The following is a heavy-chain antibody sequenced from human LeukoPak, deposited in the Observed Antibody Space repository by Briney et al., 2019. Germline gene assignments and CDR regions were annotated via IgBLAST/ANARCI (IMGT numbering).Heavy chain of an antibody. CDR2: ISYDGSNK. CDR1: GFTFSSFG. Sequence: GGSLRLSCAASGFTFSSFGMHWVRQAPGKGLEWVAVISYDGSNKYYADSVKGRFTISRDNSKNTLYLQMNSLRGEDTAVYYCAKEYRSGSVPYFDDWGQGTLVTVSS. J-gene: IGHJ4*02. CDR3: AKEYRSGSVPYFDD. V-gene: IGHV3-30*18. D-gene: IGHD6-19*01.